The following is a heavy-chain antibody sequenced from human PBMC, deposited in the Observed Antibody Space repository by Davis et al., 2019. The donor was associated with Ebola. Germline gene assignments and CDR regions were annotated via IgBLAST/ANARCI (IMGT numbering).Heavy chain of an antibody. CDR1: GGSISSGGYY. D-gene: IGHD4-17*01. CDR3: ARDRGTVTTQRFYYYGMDV. CDR2: IYYSGST. Sequence: LRLSCTVSGGSISSGGYYWSWIRQHPGTGLEWIGYIYYSGSTYYNPSLKSRVTISVDTSKNQFSLKLSSVTAADTAVYYCARDRGTVTTQRFYYYGMDVWGKGTTVTVSS. J-gene: IGHJ6*04. V-gene: IGHV4-31*03.